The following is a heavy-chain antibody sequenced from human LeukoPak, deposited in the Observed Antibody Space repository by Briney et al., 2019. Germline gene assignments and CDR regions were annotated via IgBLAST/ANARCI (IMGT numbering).Heavy chain of an antibody. J-gene: IGHJ4*02. V-gene: IGHV1-8*01. Sequence: GASVKVSCKASGYTFTSYDINWVRQATGQGLEWTGWMNPNSGNTGYAQKFQGRVTMTRNTSLSTAYMELSSLRSEDTAVYYCARVPPPTGYSSSWRRNFDYWGQGTLVTVSS. CDR1: GYTFTSYD. D-gene: IGHD6-13*01. CDR2: MNPNSGNT. CDR3: ARVPPPTGYSSSWRRNFDY.